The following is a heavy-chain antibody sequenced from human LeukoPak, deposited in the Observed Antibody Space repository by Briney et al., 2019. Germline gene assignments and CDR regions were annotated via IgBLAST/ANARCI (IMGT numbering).Heavy chain of an antibody. CDR2: IYYSGST. J-gene: IGHJ4*02. D-gene: IGHD6-13*01. Sequence: PSETLSLTCTVSGGSISSSSYYWGWIRQPPGKGLEWIGSIYYSGSTYYNPSLKSRVTISVDTSKNQFSLKLSSVTAADTAVYYCARLFLRQLADYWGQGTLVTVSS. CDR3: ARLFLRQLADY. CDR1: GGSISSSSYY. V-gene: IGHV4-39*01.